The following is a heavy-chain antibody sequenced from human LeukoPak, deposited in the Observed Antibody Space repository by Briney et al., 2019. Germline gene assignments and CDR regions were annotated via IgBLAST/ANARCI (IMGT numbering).Heavy chain of an antibody. D-gene: IGHD3-16*02. CDR1: GFTFSSYP. Sequence: GRSLRLSCAASGFTFSSYPMHWVRQAPGKGLQWVALISFDEDEKYYADSVKGRFTISRDNSKSTLYLQMDSLRPDDTALYYCARVAEAGERYRSIDYWGQGTVVTVSS. J-gene: IGHJ4*02. CDR2: ISFDEDEK. CDR3: ARVAEAGERYRSIDY. V-gene: IGHV3-30-3*01.